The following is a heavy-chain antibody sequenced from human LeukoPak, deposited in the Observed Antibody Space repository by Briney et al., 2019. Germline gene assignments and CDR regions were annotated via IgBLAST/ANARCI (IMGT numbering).Heavy chain of an antibody. Sequence: GGSLRLSCAASGFTVSSNYMSWVRQAPGKGLEWVSVIYSGGSTYYADSVKGRFTISRDNSKNTLYLQMNSLRADDTAVYYCASPYYYDSGGYYLIDYWGQGTLVTVSS. CDR3: ASPYYYDSGGYYLIDY. CDR1: GFTVSSNY. D-gene: IGHD3-22*01. CDR2: IYSGGST. J-gene: IGHJ4*02. V-gene: IGHV3-53*01.